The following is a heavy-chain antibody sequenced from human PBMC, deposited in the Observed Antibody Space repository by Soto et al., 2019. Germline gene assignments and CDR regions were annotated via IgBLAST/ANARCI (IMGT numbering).Heavy chain of an antibody. CDR3: ARAQGSGFLVS. V-gene: IGHV4-30-2*05. CDR1: GGSISSGGYS. Sequence: SETLSLTCAVSGGSISSGGYSWSWIRQPPGKGLEWIGDIYHGGSTYYNPSLKSRVTISVDTSKNQFSLKLSSVTAADTAVYYCARAQGSGFLVSWGQGTLVTVSS. J-gene: IGHJ4*02. CDR2: IYHGGST. D-gene: IGHD3-10*01.